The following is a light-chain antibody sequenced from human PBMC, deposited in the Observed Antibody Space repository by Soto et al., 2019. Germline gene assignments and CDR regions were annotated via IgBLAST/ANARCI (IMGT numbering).Light chain of an antibody. V-gene: IGKV3-15*01. CDR3: QQSYSTPHT. J-gene: IGKJ5*01. Sequence: EIVMTQSPATLSVSPGERATLSCRASQSVSSNLAWYQQKPGQTPRLLIYGASTRATGIPARFSGSGSGTDFTLTISSLQPEDFATYYCQQSYSTPHTFGQGTRLEIK. CDR2: GAS. CDR1: QSVSSN.